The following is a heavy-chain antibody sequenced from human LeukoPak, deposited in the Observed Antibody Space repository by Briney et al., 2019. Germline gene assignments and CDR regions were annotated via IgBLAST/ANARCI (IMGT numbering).Heavy chain of an antibody. Sequence: ASVKVSCKASGYTFTSYGISWVRQAPGQGLEWMGWISAYNGNTNYAQKLQGRVTMTTDTSTSTAYMELRSLRSDDTAVYYCARVEGLFPSGYFDYWGQGTLVTVSS. CDR1: GYTFTSYG. CDR2: ISAYNGNT. J-gene: IGHJ4*02. V-gene: IGHV1-18*01. D-gene: IGHD3-22*01. CDR3: ARVEGLFPSGYFDY.